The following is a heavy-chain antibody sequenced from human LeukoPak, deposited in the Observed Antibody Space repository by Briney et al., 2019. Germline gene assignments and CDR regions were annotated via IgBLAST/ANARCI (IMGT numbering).Heavy chain of an antibody. V-gene: IGHV3-33*06. Sequence: GRSLRLSCAASGSTFSIYGMHWVRQAPGKGLEWVALIWYDGSDKYYADSVKGRFTISRDNSKNTLYLQMNSLRAEDTAVYYCAKHNYYDSSGYYPSAFDIWGQGTMVTVSS. J-gene: IGHJ3*02. CDR1: GSTFSIYG. D-gene: IGHD3-22*01. CDR3: AKHNYYDSSGYYPSAFDI. CDR2: IWYDGSDK.